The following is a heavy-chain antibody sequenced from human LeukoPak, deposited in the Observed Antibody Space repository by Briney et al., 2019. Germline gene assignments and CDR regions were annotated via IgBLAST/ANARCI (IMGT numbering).Heavy chain of an antibody. CDR2: ISYDGSNK. CDR3: ASYSGSYTGAFDI. Sequence: GGSLRLSCAASGFTFSSYAMHWVRQAPGKGLEWVAVISYDGSNKYYADSVKGRFTISRDNSKNTLYLQMNSLRAEDTALYYCASYSGSYTGAFDIWGQGTMVTVSS. D-gene: IGHD1-26*01. J-gene: IGHJ3*02. V-gene: IGHV3-30-3*01. CDR1: GFTFSSYA.